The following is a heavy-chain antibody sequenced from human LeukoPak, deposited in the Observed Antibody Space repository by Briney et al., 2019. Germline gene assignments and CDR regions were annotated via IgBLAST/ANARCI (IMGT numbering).Heavy chain of an antibody. V-gene: IGHV1-46*01. J-gene: IGHJ4*02. D-gene: IGHD3-22*01. Sequence: ASVMVSCKASGYTFTSYYMHWVRQAPGQGLEWMGIINPSGGSTSYAQKFQGRVTMTRDTSTSTVYMELSSLRSEDTAVYYCAGYYDSSGYHPAVDYWGQGTLVTVSS. CDR3: AGYYDSSGYHPAVDY. CDR1: GYTFTSYY. CDR2: INPSGGST.